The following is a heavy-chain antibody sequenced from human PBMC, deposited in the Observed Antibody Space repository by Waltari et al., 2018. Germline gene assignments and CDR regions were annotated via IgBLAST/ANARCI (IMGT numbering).Heavy chain of an antibody. CDR1: GYSFTHYW. CDR2: IYGGDSST. D-gene: IGHD5-18*01. Sequence: EVQLVQSGAEVKKPGESLRISCEASGYSFTHYWIGWVRQVSGRGLEWMGVIYGGDSSTRYSPSFEGQVTISADKSISTVFLQWTSLEASDTAMYYCTRHGPAEDSFQSYCYGMDVWGQGTTVTVSS. J-gene: IGHJ6*02. V-gene: IGHV5-51*01. CDR3: TRHGPAEDSFQSYCYGMDV.